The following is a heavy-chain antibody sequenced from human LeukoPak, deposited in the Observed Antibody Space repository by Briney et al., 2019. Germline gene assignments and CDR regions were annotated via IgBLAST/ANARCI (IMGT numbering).Heavy chain of an antibody. V-gene: IGHV4-39*01. CDR1: GGSISSSSYY. CDR3: ARKPDY. J-gene: IGHJ4*02. Sequence: SETLSLTCTVSGGSISSSSYYWGWIRQPPGRGLEWIASIYHSGNTYYNPSLKSRVTISVDTSKNQFSLKLSSVTAADTAVYYCARKPDYWGQGTLVTVSS. CDR2: IYHSGNT.